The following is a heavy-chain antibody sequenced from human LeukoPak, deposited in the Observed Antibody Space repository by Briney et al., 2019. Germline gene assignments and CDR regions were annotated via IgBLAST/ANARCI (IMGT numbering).Heavy chain of an antibody. V-gene: IGHV1-69*01. Sequence: SVKVSCKASGGTFSSYAISWVRQAPGQGLEWMGGIIPIFGTANYAQKFQGRVTITADESTSTAYMELSSLRSEDTAVYYCARDYHTKSWELLGDYYYMDVWGKGTTVTVSS. J-gene: IGHJ6*03. CDR2: IIPIFGTA. CDR3: ARDYHTKSWELLGDYYYMDV. CDR1: GGTFSSYA. D-gene: IGHD1-26*01.